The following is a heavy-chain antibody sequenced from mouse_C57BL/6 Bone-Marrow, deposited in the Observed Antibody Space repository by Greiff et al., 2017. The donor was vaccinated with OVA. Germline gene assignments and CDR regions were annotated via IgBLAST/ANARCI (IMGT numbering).Heavy chain of an antibody. CDR1: GYSFTGYF. V-gene: IGHV1-20*01. J-gene: IGHJ4*01. CDR3: ARPLIITTVVATDYAMDY. CDR2: INPYNGDT. D-gene: IGHD1-1*01. Sequence: EVQLQQSGPELVKPGDSVKISCKASGYSFTGYFMNWVMQSHGKSLEWIGRINPYNGDTFYNQKFKGKATLTVDKSSSTAHMELRSLTSEDSAVYYCARPLIITTVVATDYAMDYWGQGTSVTVSS.